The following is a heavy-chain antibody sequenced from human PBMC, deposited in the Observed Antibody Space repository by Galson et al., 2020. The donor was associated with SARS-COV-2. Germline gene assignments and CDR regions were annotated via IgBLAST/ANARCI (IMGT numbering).Heavy chain of an antibody. V-gene: IGHV3-7*01. J-gene: IGHJ6*02. CDR1: GFTFSTHW. CDR2: IKGDGGEI. Sequence: GESLKISCAASGFTFSTHWMSWVRQAPGKGLEWVATIKGDGGEIYYVDSVKGRFTVSRDNAENSLYLQMNNLRAEDAALYYCVRHLKVVPAAVVHYYGLDVWGQGTTVTVSS. D-gene: IGHD2-2*01. CDR3: VRHLKVVPAAVVHYYGLDV.